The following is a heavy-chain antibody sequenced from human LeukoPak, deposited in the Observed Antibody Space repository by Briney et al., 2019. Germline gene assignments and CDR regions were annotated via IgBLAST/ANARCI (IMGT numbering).Heavy chain of an antibody. CDR2: IYYSGST. CDR1: GGSISSYY. D-gene: IGHD6-13*01. CDR3: ARRNVYSSSWDYFDY. V-gene: IGHV4-59*08. Sequence: SETLSLTCTVSGGSISSYYWSWFRQPPGKGLEWIGYIYYSGSTNYNPSLKSRVTISVDTSKNQFSLKLSSVTAADTAVYYCARRNVYSSSWDYFDYWGQGTLVTVSS. J-gene: IGHJ4*02.